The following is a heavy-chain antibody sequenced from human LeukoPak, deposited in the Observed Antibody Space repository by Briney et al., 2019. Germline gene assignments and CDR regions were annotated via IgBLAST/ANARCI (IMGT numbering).Heavy chain of an antibody. CDR1: GFTFSSYS. CDR2: ISSSSSYI. J-gene: IGHJ4*02. D-gene: IGHD5-18*01. V-gene: IGHV3-21*01. Sequence: GGSLRLSCAASGFTFSSYSMNWFLQAPAPGLEWVSSISSSSSYIYYADSVKGRFTISRDNAKNSLYLQMNSLRAEDTAVYYCARAITNYGYIFDYWGQGTLVTVSS. CDR3: ARAITNYGYIFDY.